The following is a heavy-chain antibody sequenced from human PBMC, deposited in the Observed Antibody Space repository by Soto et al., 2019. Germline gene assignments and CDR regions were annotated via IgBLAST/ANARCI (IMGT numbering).Heavy chain of an antibody. Sequence: QVQLVESGGGVVQPGGSLRLSCAAAGFTFSRHAMYWVRQAPGKGLEWVSVISFDGGIKYYADAVKGRFAISRDTPKTTLYLQMNSLRVEDTAVYFCVKDYDWTTGPGTGYFDSWGQGTLVTVSS. CDR1: GFTFSRHA. CDR2: ISFDGGIK. CDR3: VKDYDWTTGPGTGYFDS. V-gene: IGHV3-30*18. J-gene: IGHJ4*02. D-gene: IGHD1-20*01.